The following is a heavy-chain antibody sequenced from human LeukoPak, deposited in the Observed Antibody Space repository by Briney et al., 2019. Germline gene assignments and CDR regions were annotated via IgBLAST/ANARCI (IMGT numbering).Heavy chain of an antibody. D-gene: IGHD5-12*01. CDR3: ARGHIVATITPFDY. J-gene: IGHJ4*02. Sequence: SETLSLTCAVYGGSFSGYYWSWIRQPPGKGLEWIGEINHSGSTNYNPSLKSRVTISVDTSNNQFSLKLSSVTAADTAVYYCARGHIVATITPFDYWGQGTLVTVSS. CDR2: INHSGST. CDR1: GGSFSGYY. V-gene: IGHV4-34*01.